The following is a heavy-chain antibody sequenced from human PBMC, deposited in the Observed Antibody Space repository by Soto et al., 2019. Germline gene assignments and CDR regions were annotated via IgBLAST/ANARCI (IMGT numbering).Heavy chain of an antibody. J-gene: IGHJ2*01. CDR1: GGSISSGDYY. V-gene: IGHV4-30-4*01. CDR3: ASQGGYGGNSGGWYFDL. D-gene: IGHD2-21*02. Sequence: QVQLQESGPGLVKPSQTLSLTCTVSGGSISSGDYYWSWIRQPPGKGLEWIGYIYYSGSTYYNPYLKSRVTIAVDTSKNQFSLKLSSVTASDTAVYYCASQGGYGGNSGGWYFDLWGRGTLVTVSS. CDR2: IYYSGST.